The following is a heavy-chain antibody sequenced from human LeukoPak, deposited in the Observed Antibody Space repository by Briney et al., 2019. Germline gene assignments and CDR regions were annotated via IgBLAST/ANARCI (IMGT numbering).Heavy chain of an antibody. V-gene: IGHV3-23*01. D-gene: IGHD3-22*01. CDR2: ISGSGGST. Sequence: GGSLRLSCAASGFTFSSYAMSWVRQAPGKGLEWVSAISGSGGSTYYADSVKGRFTISRDNSKNTLYLQMNSLRAEDTAVYYCASLYYYDSSGYYRGGYDYWGQGTLVTVSS. CDR1: GFTFSSYA. J-gene: IGHJ4*02. CDR3: ASLYYYDSSGYYRGGYDY.